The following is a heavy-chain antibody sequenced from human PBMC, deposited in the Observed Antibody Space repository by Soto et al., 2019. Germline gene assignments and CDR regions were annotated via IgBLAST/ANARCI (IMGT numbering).Heavy chain of an antibody. CDR1: GGSFIGYY. CDR2: INHSGST. V-gene: IGHV4-34*01. CDR3: ARGLDIDGPGFYYYYGMDV. J-gene: IGHJ6*02. D-gene: IGHD5-12*01. Sequence: SETLSLTCAVYGGSFIGYYWSWILQPPWKGLEWIGEINHSGSTNYNPSLKSRVTISVDTSKNQFSLKLSSVTAADTAVYYCARGLDIDGPGFYYYYGMDVWGQGTTVT.